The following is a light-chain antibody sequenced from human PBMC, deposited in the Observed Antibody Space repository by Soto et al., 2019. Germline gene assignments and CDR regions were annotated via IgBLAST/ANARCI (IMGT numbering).Light chain of an antibody. CDR1: QGIRND. Sequence: DIQMTQSPCSLSACVGGRFTITCLASQGIRNDLGWYQQKPGKAPKRLIYAASTLQPGVPPRFSGSGSGTDFTLTISSLQPEDFATYYCLQHNTYPRTFGQGTKVDI. V-gene: IGKV1-17*01. CDR3: LQHNTYPRT. CDR2: AAS. J-gene: IGKJ1*01.